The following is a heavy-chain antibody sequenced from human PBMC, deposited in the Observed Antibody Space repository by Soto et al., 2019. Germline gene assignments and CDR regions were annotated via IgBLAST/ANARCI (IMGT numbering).Heavy chain of an antibody. D-gene: IGHD3-22*01. CDR3: AKGLDYSSGYQDYFDY. Sequence: VQLVESGGGVVQPGRSLRLSCAASGFTFSSSGMHWVRQAPGKGLEWVAVISYDGSNKYYADSVKGRFTISRDNSKNTLYLQMNSLRAEDTAVYYCAKGLDYSSGYQDYFDYWGQGTLVTVSS. CDR2: ISYDGSNK. J-gene: IGHJ4*02. CDR1: GFTFSSSG. V-gene: IGHV3-30*18.